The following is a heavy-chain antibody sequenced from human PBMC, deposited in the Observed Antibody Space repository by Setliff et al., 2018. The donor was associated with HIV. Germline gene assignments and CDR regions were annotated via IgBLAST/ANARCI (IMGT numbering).Heavy chain of an antibody. CDR2: IWYDGSNK. D-gene: IGHD3-22*01. V-gene: IGHV3-33*01. CDR3: ARETMYDSRGYLSHYFDY. CDR1: GFTFSSYG. Sequence: GGSLRLSCAASGFTFSSYGMHWVRQAPGKGLEWVAVIWYDGSNKYYADSVKGRFTISRDNSKNTLYLQMNSLRAEDTAVYYCARETMYDSRGYLSHYFDYWGQGTPVTVSS. J-gene: IGHJ4*02.